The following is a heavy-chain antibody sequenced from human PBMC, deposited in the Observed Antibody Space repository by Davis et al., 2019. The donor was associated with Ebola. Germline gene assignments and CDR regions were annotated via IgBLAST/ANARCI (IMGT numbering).Heavy chain of an antibody. D-gene: IGHD6-13*01. J-gene: IGHJ4*02. CDR2: IRSSSSYI. Sequence: GGSLRLSCAASGFTFSSYSMNWVRQAPGKGLEWVSSIRSSSSYIYYADSVKGRFTISRDNAKNSLYLQMNSLRAEDTAVYYCARVSLPIAAAGPFDYWGQGTLVTVSS. CDR1: GFTFSSYS. V-gene: IGHV3-21*01. CDR3: ARVSLPIAAAGPFDY.